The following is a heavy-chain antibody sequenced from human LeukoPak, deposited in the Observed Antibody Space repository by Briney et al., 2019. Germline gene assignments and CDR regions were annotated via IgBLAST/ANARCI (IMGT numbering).Heavy chain of an antibody. CDR3: ARSNDYGGNSIGY. D-gene: IGHD4-23*01. CDR1: GYTFTGYY. J-gene: IGHJ4*02. CDR2: INPNSGGT. Sequence: AASVKVSCKASGYTFTGYYMHWVRQAPGQGLEWMGWINPNSGGTNYAQKFQGRVTMTRDTSISTAYMELSRLRSDDTAVYYCARSNDYGGNSIGYWGQGTLVTVSS. V-gene: IGHV1-2*02.